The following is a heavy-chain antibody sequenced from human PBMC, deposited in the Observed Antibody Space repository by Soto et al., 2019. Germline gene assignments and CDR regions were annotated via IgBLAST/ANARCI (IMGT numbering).Heavy chain of an antibody. CDR2: TIPVFNTA. Sequence: QVQLEQSGAEVKKPGSSVKVSCKASGGTLSDHGVAWLRQAPGQGLEWMGGTIPVFNTAKYAQKFQGRVTVTADKFTNIAYMELGSLRSEDTAFYFCARGAYGSGNYYTGPSAFDIWGQGTMVIVSS. V-gene: IGHV1-69*06. CDR1: GGTLSDHG. D-gene: IGHD3-10*01. J-gene: IGHJ3*02. CDR3: ARGAYGSGNYYTGPSAFDI.